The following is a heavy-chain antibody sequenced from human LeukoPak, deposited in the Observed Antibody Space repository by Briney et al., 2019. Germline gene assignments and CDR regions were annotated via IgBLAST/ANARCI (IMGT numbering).Heavy chain of an antibody. CDR2: INHSGST. J-gene: IGHJ4*02. CDR1: SGSFSGFY. CDR3: ARENSGYDDY. D-gene: IGHD5-12*01. Sequence: SETLSLTCAVYSGSFSGFYWSWIRQPPGKGLEWIGEINHSGSTNYNPSLKSRLTISMDTSKNQFSLKLSSVTAADTAVYYCARENSGYDDYWGQGTLVTVSS. V-gene: IGHV4-34*01.